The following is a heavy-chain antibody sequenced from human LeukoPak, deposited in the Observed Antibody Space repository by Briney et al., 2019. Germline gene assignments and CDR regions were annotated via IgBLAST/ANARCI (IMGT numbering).Heavy chain of an antibody. V-gene: IGHV4-39*01. J-gene: IGHJ4*02. CDR1: GGSISSSSYY. Sequence: PSETLSLTRTVSGGSISSSSYYWGWIRQPPGKGLEWIGSIYYSGSTYYNPSLKSRVTKSVDTSKNQFSLKLSSVTAADTAVYYCAGGYYYDSSGYYYFDYWGQGTLVTVSS. CDR2: IYYSGST. D-gene: IGHD3-22*01. CDR3: AGGYYYDSSGYYYFDY.